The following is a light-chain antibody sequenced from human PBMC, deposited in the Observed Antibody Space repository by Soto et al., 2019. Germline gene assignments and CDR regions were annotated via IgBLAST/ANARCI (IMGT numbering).Light chain of an antibody. CDR3: QQSETDPLT. CDR1: QTISSW. V-gene: IGKV1-5*03. CDR2: NAS. Sequence: DIQMTQSPSTLSGSIRDRVTIXXRASQTISSWLAWDQQKPGKAPKLXIYNASTLKSGGPSRFSGSGAGTEFTLTISSLQPDDFATYYCQQSETDPLTFGQGTRLDIK. J-gene: IGKJ5*01.